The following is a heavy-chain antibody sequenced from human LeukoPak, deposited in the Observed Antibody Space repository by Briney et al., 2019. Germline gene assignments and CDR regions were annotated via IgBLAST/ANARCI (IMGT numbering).Heavy chain of an antibody. CDR2: ISNSDDTR. V-gene: IGHV3-48*02. Sequence: QPGGSLRLSCAASGFTFSSYWMSWVRQAPGKGLEWVSFISNSDDTRYCADSVRGRFTISRDDAKNSLYLQMSSLRDGDTAVYYCVRGYYSNSFDFWGQGTVVTVSS. CDR3: VRGYYSNSFDF. J-gene: IGHJ3*01. CDR1: GFTFSSYW. D-gene: IGHD2/OR15-2a*01.